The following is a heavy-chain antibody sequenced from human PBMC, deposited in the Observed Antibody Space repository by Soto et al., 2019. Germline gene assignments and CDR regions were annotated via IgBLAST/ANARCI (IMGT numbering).Heavy chain of an antibody. J-gene: IGHJ4*02. CDR1: GFTFSSYA. D-gene: IGHD1-26*01. CDR2: ISGSGGST. V-gene: IGHV3-23*01. CDR3: ALPKTGSYSSFDY. Sequence: PGGSLRLSCAASGFTFSSYAMSCVRQAPGKGLEWVSAISGSGGSTYYADSVKGRFTISRDNSKNTLYLQMNSLRAEDTAVYYCALPKTGSYSSFDYWGQGTLVTVSS.